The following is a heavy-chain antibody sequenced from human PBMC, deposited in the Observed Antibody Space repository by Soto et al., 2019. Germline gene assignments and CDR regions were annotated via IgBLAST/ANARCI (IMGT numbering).Heavy chain of an antibody. CDR2: ISENGVNK. D-gene: IGHD2-8*01. V-gene: IGHV3-30*09. CDR3: ARRLTKTVSALGY. J-gene: IGHJ4*02. CDR1: GFTFTSFA. Sequence: GGSLRLSCSASGFTFTSFAIHWVRQAPGKGLEWVAVISENGVNKYSAESVRGRFVISRDNSKNTVELEMNSLRPEDTAIYFCARRLTKTVSALGYWGQGTMVTVSS.